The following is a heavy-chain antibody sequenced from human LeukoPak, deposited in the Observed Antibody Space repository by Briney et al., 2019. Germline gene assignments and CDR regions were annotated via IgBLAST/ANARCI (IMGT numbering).Heavy chain of an antibody. J-gene: IGHJ4*02. Sequence: GGSLRLSCVASGFTFTTYWMHCVRPAPGGGLVWVSHINGDGSISYYAHSVKGRFTISRDNARNTLYLQMNGLRAEDTALYYCARTSPTSHFDFGGQGTLVTVSS. CDR1: GFTFTTYW. D-gene: IGHD3-16*01. CDR2: INGDGSIS. CDR3: ARTSPTSHFDF. V-gene: IGHV3-74*01.